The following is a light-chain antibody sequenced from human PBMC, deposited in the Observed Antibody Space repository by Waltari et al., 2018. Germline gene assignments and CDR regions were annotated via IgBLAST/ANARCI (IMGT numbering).Light chain of an antibody. CDR3: LQYDNVPPT. CDR2: DAS. V-gene: IGKV1-33*01. CDR1: QDIRNH. Sequence: DIQMPQSPSSLSASVGDRVTITCQASQDIRNHLNWYQQKPGKPPKLLIYDASNLQSGVPSRFCGIQSGTDFTFTISSLQPEDIATYYCLQYDNVPPTFGAGTKVDIK. J-gene: IGKJ4*01.